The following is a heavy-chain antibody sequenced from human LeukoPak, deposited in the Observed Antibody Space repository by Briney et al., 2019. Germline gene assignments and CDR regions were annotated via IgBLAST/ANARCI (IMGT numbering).Heavy chain of an antibody. Sequence: GGSLRLSCAASGFIFSSYWMSWVRQAPGKGLEWVANIIQDGSEKYYVDSVKGRFTISRDNAKNSLYLQMNSLRAEDTAVYYCARGAGAYYDSSGYYYVVSRSAAFDIWGQGTMVTVSS. V-gene: IGHV3-7*01. CDR1: GFIFSSYW. J-gene: IGHJ3*02. CDR2: IIQDGSEK. D-gene: IGHD3-22*01. CDR3: ARGAGAYYDSSGYYYVVSRSAAFDI.